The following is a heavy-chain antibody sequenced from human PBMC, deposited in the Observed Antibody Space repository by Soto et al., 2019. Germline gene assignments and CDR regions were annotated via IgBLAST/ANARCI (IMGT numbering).Heavy chain of an antibody. D-gene: IGHD2-2*01. Sequence: EVQLLESGGGLVQPGGSLRLSCAASGFTFNSYAMSWVRQAPGKGLEWVSAISGSGGSTYYADSVKGRFTISRDNSKYTLHLQMNGLGAEDTAVHDSARGGPYCRSASCYYFDCWGKGSLVTVAS. CDR1: GFTFNSYA. J-gene: IGHJ4*02. CDR2: ISGSGGST. V-gene: IGHV3-23*01. CDR3: ARGGPYCRSASCYYFDC.